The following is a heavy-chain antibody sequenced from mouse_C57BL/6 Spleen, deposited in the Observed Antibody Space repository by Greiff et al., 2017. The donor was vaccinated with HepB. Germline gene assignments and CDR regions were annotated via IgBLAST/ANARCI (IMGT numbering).Heavy chain of an antibody. CDR1: GYTFTDYN. V-gene: IGHV1-18*01. CDR3: ARRGYYYGNSYVGFFAY. D-gene: IGHD1-1*01. Sequence: DVQLQESGPELVKPGASVKIPCKASGYTFTDYNMDWVKQSHGKSLEWIGDINPNNGGTIYNQKFKGKATLTVDKSSSTAYMELRSLTSEDTAVYYCARRGYYYGNSYVGFFAYWGQGTLVTVSA. J-gene: IGHJ3*01. CDR2: INPNNGGT.